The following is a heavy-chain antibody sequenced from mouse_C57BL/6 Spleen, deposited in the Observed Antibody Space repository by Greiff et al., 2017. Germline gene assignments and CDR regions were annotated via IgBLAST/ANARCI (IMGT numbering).Heavy chain of an antibody. V-gene: IGHV3-6*01. Sequence: ESGPGLVKPSQSLSLTCSVTGYSITSGYYWNWIRQFPGNKLEWMGYISYDGSNNYNPSLKNRISITRDTSKNQFFLKLNSVTTEDTATYYCARVGDVGFDYWGQGTTLTVSS. CDR2: ISYDGSN. D-gene: IGHD3-3*01. CDR1: GYSITSGYY. CDR3: ARVGDVGFDY. J-gene: IGHJ2*01.